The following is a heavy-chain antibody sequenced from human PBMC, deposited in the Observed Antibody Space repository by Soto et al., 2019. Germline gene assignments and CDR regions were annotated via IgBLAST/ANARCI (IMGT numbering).Heavy chain of an antibody. V-gene: IGHV3-30-3*01. D-gene: IGHD3-10*01. J-gene: IGHJ4*02. Sequence: GGSLRLSCAASGFTFSTYSMHWVRQAPGKGLEWVAMISYDGNKKLYADSVKGRFTISRDNSKNTVYLQMNSLRAEDAAIYYCARDLGGEDYWGQGTLVTVSS. CDR1: GFTFSTYS. CDR2: ISYDGNKK. CDR3: ARDLGGEDY.